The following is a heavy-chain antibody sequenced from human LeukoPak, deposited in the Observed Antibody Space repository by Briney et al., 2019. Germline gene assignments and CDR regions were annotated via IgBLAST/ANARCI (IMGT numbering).Heavy chain of an antibody. CDR1: GYTFTSYA. CDR2: INGGNGDT. D-gene: IGHD6-19*01. J-gene: IGHJ5*02. Sequence: ASVKVSCKTSGYTFTSYAMHWVRQAPGQRLEWMGWINGGNGDTKYSQKFQGRVTITRDTSATTAYMELSSLTSEDTAVYYCARGGTVAGPEASWGQGTLVTVSS. CDR3: ARGGTVAGPEAS. V-gene: IGHV1-3*01.